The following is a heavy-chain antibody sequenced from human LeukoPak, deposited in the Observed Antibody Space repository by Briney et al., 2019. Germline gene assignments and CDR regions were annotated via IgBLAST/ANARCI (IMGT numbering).Heavy chain of an antibody. D-gene: IGHD3-3*01. V-gene: IGHV3-23*01. J-gene: IGHJ4*02. CDR1: GFTFSSFA. Sequence: GGSLRLSCAASGFTFSSFAINWVRQAPGKGLEWVSAISGSGDNTYYADSVKGRFTLSRDNSKNTLYLQMNSLRAEDTAVYFCAKKSLWSGPFDYWGQGTLVTVSS. CDR3: AKKSLWSGPFDY. CDR2: ISGSGDNT.